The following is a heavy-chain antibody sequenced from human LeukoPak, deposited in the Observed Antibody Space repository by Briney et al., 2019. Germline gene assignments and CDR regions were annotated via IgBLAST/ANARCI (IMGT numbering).Heavy chain of an antibody. J-gene: IGHJ4*02. Sequence: ASVKVSCKAFGYTFTGYYMHWVRQAPGQGLEWMGWINPNSGGPKYAQKFQGRVTVTRDTSISAAYMELSRLRSDDTAVYYCARAGAAVADHFDYWGQGTLVTVSS. V-gene: IGHV1-2*02. D-gene: IGHD6-19*01. CDR3: ARAGAAVADHFDY. CDR2: INPNSGGP. CDR1: GYTFTGYY.